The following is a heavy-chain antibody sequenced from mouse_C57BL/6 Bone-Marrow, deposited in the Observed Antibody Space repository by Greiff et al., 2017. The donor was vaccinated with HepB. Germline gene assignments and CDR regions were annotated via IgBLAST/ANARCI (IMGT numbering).Heavy chain of an antibody. J-gene: IGHJ2*01. V-gene: IGHV1-59*01. CDR1: GYTFTSYW. D-gene: IGHD1-1*01. CDR2: IDPSDSYT. CDR3: AREFMGVGY. Sequence: QVQLQQPGAELVRPGTSVKLSCKASGYTFTSYWMHWVKQRPGQGLEWIGVIDPSDSYTNYNQKFKGKATLTVDTSSSTAYMQLSSLTSEDSAVYYCAREFMGVGYWGQGTTLTVSS.